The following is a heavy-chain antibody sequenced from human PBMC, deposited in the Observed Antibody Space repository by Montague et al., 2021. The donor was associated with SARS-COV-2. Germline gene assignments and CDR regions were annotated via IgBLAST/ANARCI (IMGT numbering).Heavy chain of an antibody. Sequence: SETLSLTCTVSGGSISSYYWSWIRQPPGKGLEWIGYIYYSGSTNYNPSLKSRVTISVDTSKNQFSLKLSSVTAADTAVYYRARVFPSWLQFDPYFDYWGQGTLVTVSS. CDR2: IYYSGST. CDR1: GGSISSYY. V-gene: IGHV4-59*01. D-gene: IGHD5-24*01. CDR3: ARVFPSWLQFDPYFDY. J-gene: IGHJ4*02.